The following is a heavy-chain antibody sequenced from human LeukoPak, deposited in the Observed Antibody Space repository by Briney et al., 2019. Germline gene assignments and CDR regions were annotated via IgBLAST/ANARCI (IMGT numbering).Heavy chain of an antibody. CDR2: INPNSGGT. Sequence: ASVKVSCKASGYTFTGYYMHCVRQAPGQGLEWMGWINPNSGGTNYAQKFQGRVTMTRDTSISTAYMELSRLRSDDTAVYYCARDRSHYYEHWGQGTLVTVSS. J-gene: IGHJ4*02. CDR3: ARDRSHYYEH. CDR1: GYTFTGYY. V-gene: IGHV1-2*02.